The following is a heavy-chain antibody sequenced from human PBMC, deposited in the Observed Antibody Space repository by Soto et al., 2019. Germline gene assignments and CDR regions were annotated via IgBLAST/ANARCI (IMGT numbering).Heavy chain of an antibody. CDR3: ARNGAYSSSEF. V-gene: IGHV5-51*01. CDR1: GYSFNNAW. J-gene: IGHJ4*02. CDR2: IYPGDSET. Sequence: LQISCKGSGYSFNNAWIAWVRQMPGKGLEWMGIIYPGDSETRYSPSFLGQVTISADKSINTAYLQWSSLKASDTAMYYCARNGAYSSSEFWGQGNLVTVSS. D-gene: IGHD6-19*01.